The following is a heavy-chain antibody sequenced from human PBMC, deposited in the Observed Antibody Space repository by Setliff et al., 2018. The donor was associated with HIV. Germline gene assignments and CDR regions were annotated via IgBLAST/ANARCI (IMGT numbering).Heavy chain of an antibody. V-gene: IGHV4-4*08. D-gene: IGHD1-1*01. CDR3: ARERLSRLGFDY. Sequence: SETLSLTCNVSGVSISSYYWSWVRQPPGKGLEYIGYIYSNGGTNYNPSLKSRVTISVDTSKNQFSLRLGSMTAADTAVYYCARERLSRLGFDYWGQGTLVTVSS. CDR2: IYSNGGT. J-gene: IGHJ4*02. CDR1: GVSISSYY.